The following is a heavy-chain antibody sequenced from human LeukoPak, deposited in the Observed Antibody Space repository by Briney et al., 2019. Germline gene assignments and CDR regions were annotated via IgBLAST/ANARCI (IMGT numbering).Heavy chain of an antibody. Sequence: SETLSLTCTVSGDSISSGGYYWSWIRQHPGKGPEWIGYIYYSGSTYYNPSLKSRVTISVDTSENQFSLKLIPVTAADTAVYYCARVKSGCSDGSCYWFDPWGQGTLVTVSS. CDR3: ARVKSGCSDGSCYWFDP. V-gene: IGHV4-31*03. J-gene: IGHJ5*02. CDR1: GDSISSGGYY. D-gene: IGHD2-15*01. CDR2: IYYSGST.